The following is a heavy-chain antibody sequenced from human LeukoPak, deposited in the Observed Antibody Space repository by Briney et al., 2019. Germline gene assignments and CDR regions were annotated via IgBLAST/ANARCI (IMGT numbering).Heavy chain of an antibody. CDR2: IKQDGSEK. V-gene: IGHV3-7*01. CDR1: GFTFSSYW. CDR3: ANNSGYDSFGFDY. D-gene: IGHD5-12*01. Sequence: GGSLRLSCAASGFTFSSYWMSWVRQAPGKGLEWVANIKQDGSEKYYVDSVKGRFTISRDNAKNSLYLQMNSLRAEDTAVYYCANNSGYDSFGFDYWGQGTLVTVSS. J-gene: IGHJ4*02.